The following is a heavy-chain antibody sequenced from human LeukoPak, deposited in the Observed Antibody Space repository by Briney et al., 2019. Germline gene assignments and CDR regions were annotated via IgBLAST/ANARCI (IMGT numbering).Heavy chain of an antibody. V-gene: IGHV3-30*03. Sequence: GGSLRLSCAASGFTFSSYGMHWVRQAPGKGLEWVAVISYDGSNKYYADSVKGRFTISRDNAKNSLYLQMHSLRAEDTAVYYCGRQAAPDYWGQGTLVTVSS. D-gene: IGHD2-15*01. CDR2: ISYDGSNK. J-gene: IGHJ4*02. CDR1: GFTFSSYG. CDR3: GRQAAPDY.